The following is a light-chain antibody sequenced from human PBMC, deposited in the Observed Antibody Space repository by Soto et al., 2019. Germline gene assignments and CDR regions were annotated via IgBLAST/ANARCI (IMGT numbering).Light chain of an antibody. J-gene: IGLJ7*01. CDR2: EVS. CDR3: SSYADNVV. V-gene: IGLV2-8*01. Sequence: QSVLTQSPSASGSPGQSVTISCTGTSRDLGGYNFVSWYQQHPGKAPKLMIYEVSKRLSGVPDRFSGSKSGNTASLTVSGLQADDEADYYCSSYADNVVFGGGTQLTVL. CDR1: SRDLGGYNF.